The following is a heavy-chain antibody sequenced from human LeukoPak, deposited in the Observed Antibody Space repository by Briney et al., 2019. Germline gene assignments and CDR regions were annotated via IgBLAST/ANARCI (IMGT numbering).Heavy chain of an antibody. CDR3: ARDGVGFDY. CDR2: INVYNGDS. V-gene: IGHV1-18*01. Sequence: ASVKVSCKASGYNFNNYGIDWVRQAPGQGLGWLGWINVYNGDSKYAQKLQGRVSMTTDTSANIVYMELKSLRSDDTAVYYCARDGVGFDYWGQGTLVIVSS. J-gene: IGHJ4*02. D-gene: IGHD2-8*01. CDR1: GYNFNNYG.